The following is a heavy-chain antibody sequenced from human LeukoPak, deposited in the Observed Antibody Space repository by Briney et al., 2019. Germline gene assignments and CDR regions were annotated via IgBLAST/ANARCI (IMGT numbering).Heavy chain of an antibody. V-gene: IGHV3-66*01. J-gene: IGHJ6*02. CDR3: ARARKGYCYYYGMDL. Sequence: GGSLRLSCAASGFTVSSNYMSWVRQAPGKGLERVSVIYSGGSTYYADSVKGRFTISRDNSKNTLYLQMNSLRAEDTAVYYCARARKGYCYYYGMDLWGQGTTVTVSS. CDR2: IYSGGST. CDR1: GFTVSSNY. D-gene: IGHD1-14*01.